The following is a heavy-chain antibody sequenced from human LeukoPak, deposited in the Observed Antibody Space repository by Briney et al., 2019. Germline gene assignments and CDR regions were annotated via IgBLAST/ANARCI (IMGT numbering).Heavy chain of an antibody. J-gene: IGHJ4*02. CDR2: IYSGGTT. D-gene: IGHD6-13*01. Sequence: GGSLGLSCAASGFTVSSNYMSWVRQAPGKGLEWVSVIYSGGTTYYADSVKGRFTISRDYSKNTLYLQMNSLRAEDTAVYYCARDRGGSRSDCWGQGTLVTVSS. V-gene: IGHV3-66*01. CDR3: ARDRGGSRSDC. CDR1: GFTVSSNY.